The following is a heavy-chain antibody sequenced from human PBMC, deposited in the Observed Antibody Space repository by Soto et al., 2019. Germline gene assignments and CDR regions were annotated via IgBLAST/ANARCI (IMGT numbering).Heavy chain of an antibody. Sequence: GGSLRLSCAASGFTFSNFGIHWVRQAPGKGLEWVALISYGGSNEFYAESVKGRFTISRDSSKNTVFLQMNSLRTEDTAVYYCAKDRSSDWSLDNWGQGALVTVSS. CDR3: AKDRSSDWSLDN. J-gene: IGHJ4*02. CDR1: GFTFSNFG. V-gene: IGHV3-30*18. D-gene: IGHD6-19*01. CDR2: ISYGGSNE.